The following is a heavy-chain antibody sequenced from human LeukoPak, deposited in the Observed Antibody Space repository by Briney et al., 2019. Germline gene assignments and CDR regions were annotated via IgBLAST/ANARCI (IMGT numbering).Heavy chain of an antibody. CDR3: ARERGIAAAGFLGYFQH. CDR2: NPSGGST. V-gene: IGHV1-46*01. D-gene: IGHD6-13*01. J-gene: IGHJ1*01. Sequence: NPSGGSTSYAQKFQGRVTMNREKSTSTVYMELSSLRSEDTAVYYCARERGIAAAGFLGYFQHWGQGTLVTVSS.